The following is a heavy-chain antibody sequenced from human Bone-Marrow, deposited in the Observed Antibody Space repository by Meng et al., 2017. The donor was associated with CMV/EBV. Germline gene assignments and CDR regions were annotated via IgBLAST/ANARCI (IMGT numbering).Heavy chain of an antibody. CDR2: ITSESTDSSHI. CDR3: ARSASGSYWEGYDFDY. Sequence: GESLKISCAASGFIFNGYTMNWVRQAPGKGLEWVSSITSESTDSSHIYYADSVKGRFTVSRDNAKNSLYLQMNSLRAEDTAVYYCARSASGSYWEGYDFDYWGQGTLVTVSS. J-gene: IGHJ4*02. CDR1: GFIFNGYT. V-gene: IGHV3-21*01. D-gene: IGHD1-26*01.